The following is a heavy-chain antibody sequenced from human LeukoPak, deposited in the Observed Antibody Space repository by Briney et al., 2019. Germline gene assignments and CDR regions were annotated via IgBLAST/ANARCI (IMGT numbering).Heavy chain of an antibody. CDR2: IIPIFGTA. D-gene: IGHD3-22*01. J-gene: IGHJ4*02. V-gene: IGHV1-69*05. CDR1: GGTFSSYA. CDR3: ARGDYYDSRGYNFDY. Sequence: SVKVSCKASGGTFSSYAISWVRQAPGQGLEWMGGIIPIFGTANYAQKFQGRVTITTDESTSTAYMELSSLRSEDTAVYYCARGDYYDSRGYNFDYWGQGTLVTVSS.